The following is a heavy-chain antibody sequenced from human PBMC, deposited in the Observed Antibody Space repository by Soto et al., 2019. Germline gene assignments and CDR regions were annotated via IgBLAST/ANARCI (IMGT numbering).Heavy chain of an antibody. Sequence: SETLSLTCTVSGGSISNGDYYWSWIRQPPGKGLEWIGYIYYSGSTYYNPSLKSRVTISVDTSKNQFSLKLSSVTAADTAVYYCARDRTTVTTESDYYYYYGMDVWGQGTTVTVSS. V-gene: IGHV4-30-4*01. CDR1: GGSISNGDYY. CDR2: IYYSGST. CDR3: ARDRTTVTTESDYYYYYGMDV. D-gene: IGHD4-4*01. J-gene: IGHJ6*02.